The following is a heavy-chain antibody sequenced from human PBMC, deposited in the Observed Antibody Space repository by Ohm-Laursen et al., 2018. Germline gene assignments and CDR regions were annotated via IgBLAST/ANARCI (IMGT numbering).Heavy chain of an antibody. J-gene: IGHJ4*02. CDR3: AKVEGYAGAH. CDR2: ISGSGGSA. CDR1: GFTFSSYA. Sequence: SLRLSCAASGFTFSSYAMSWVRQAPGKGLEWVSAISGSGGSAYYADSVKGRFTISRDNSKNTLYLQMNSLRAEDTALYYCAKVEGYAGAHWGQGTLVTVSS. D-gene: IGHD3-16*01. V-gene: IGHV3-23*01.